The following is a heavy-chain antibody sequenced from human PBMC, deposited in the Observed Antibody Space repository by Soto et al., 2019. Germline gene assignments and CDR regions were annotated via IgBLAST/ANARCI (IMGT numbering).Heavy chain of an antibody. CDR1: VYTFTNYA. CDR3: ARDGAVSGNANFDY. J-gene: IGHJ4*02. V-gene: IGHV1-3*01. D-gene: IGHD6-19*01. CDR2: INAGNGNT. Sequence: ASVKVSCKASVYTFTNYAFHWVRQAPGQSLEWMGWINAGNGNTKYSQKFRDRVTITRDTSARTAYMELSSLRSEDTALYYCARDGAVSGNANFDYWGQGTLVTVSS.